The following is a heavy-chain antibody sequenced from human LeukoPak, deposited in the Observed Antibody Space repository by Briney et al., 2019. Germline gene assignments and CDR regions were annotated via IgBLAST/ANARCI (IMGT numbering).Heavy chain of an antibody. J-gene: IGHJ5*02. V-gene: IGHV4-39*07. CDR1: GGSISSGGYY. D-gene: IGHD4-17*01. CDR3: ARDGDYGDYVWFDP. CDR2: IYYSGST. Sequence: PSETLSLTCTVSGGSISSGGYYWSWIRQPPGKGLEWIGSIYYSGSTYYNPSLKSRVTISVDTSKNQFSLKLSSVTAADTAVYYCARDGDYGDYVWFDPWGQGTLVTVSS.